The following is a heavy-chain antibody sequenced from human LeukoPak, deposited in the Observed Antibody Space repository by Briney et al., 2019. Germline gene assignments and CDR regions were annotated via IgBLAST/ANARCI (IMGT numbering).Heavy chain of an antibody. D-gene: IGHD3-16*01. CDR2: ISSSSSYI. J-gene: IGHJ4*02. Sequence: GGSLRLSCAASGFTFSSYSMNWVRQAPGKGLEWVSSISSSSSYIYYADSVKGRFTISRDNAKSTLYLQMNNLRAEDTAVYYCAGWAYDSHWGQGTLVTVSS. CDR1: GFTFSSYS. V-gene: IGHV3-21*01. CDR3: AGWAYDSH.